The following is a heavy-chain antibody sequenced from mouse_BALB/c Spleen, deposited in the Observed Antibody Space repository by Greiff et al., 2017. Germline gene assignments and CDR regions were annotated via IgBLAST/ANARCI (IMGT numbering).Heavy chain of an antibody. CDR1: GFTFSDYG. J-gene: IGHJ1*01. V-gene: IGHV5-15*02. D-gene: IGHD1-1*01. Sequence: EVKLVESGGGLVQPGGSRKLSCAASGFTFSDYGMAWVRQAPGKGPEWVAFISNLAYSIYYADTVTGRFTISRENAKNTLYLEMSSLRSEDTAMYYCARTLYYGSSYWYFDVWGAGTTVTVSS. CDR3: ARTLYYGSSYWYFDV. CDR2: ISNLAYSI.